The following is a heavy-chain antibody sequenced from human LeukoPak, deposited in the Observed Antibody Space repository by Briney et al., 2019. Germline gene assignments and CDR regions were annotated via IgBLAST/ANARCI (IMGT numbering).Heavy chain of an antibody. V-gene: IGHV3-74*01. CDR1: GFTFSDYW. CDR2: INSDGSST. J-gene: IGHJ6*03. D-gene: IGHD2-15*01. Sequence: PGGSLRLSFAASGFTFSDYWMHWVRQVPGKGLVWVSRINSDGSSTTYADSVKGRFTISRDNAKNSLFLQMNSLRAEDTAVYYCARVLRYCSGGNCYSGGLGYMDVWGKGTTVTISS. CDR3: ARVLRYCSGGNCYSGGLGYMDV.